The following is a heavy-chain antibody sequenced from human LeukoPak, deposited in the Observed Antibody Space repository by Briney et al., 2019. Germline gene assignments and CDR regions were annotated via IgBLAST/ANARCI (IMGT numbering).Heavy chain of an antibody. V-gene: IGHV3-7*03. D-gene: IGHD1-26*01. CDR1: GFTFSSYA. J-gene: IGHJ4*02. CDR2: IKQDGSEK. CDR3: ARDQGEWELNY. Sequence: GGSLRLSCAASGFTFSSYAMSWVRQAPGKGLEWVANIKQDGSEKYYVDSVKGRFTISRDNAKNSLYLQMNSLRAEDTAVYYCARDQGEWELNYWGQGTLVTVSS.